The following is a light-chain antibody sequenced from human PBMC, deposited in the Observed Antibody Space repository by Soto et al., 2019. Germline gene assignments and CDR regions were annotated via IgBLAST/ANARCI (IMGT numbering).Light chain of an antibody. V-gene: IGLV3-21*02. J-gene: IGLJ2*01. CDR3: QVWESSGDQVV. CDR2: DDS. Sequence: SYELTQTSSVSVAPGQTAKITCGGNNIGSKSVHWYQQKAGQAPVLVVHDDSDRPSGIPERFSGSNSANTATLTISRVEAGDEDDYYCQVWESSGDQVVFAGGTQLTVL. CDR1: NIGSKS.